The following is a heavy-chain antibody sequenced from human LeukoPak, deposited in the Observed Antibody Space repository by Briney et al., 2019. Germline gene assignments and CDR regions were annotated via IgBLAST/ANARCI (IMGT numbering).Heavy chain of an antibody. V-gene: IGHV1-8*03. CDR1: GYTFTSYD. D-gene: IGHD3-10*01. Sequence: GATVKVSCKASGYTFTSYDINWVRQATGQGLEWMGWMNPNSGNTGYAQKFQGRVTITRNTSISTAYMELSSLRSEDTAVYYCARDGFGGSFGPLRPDYWGQGTLVTVSS. CDR2: MNPNSGNT. CDR3: ARDGFGGSFGPLRPDY. J-gene: IGHJ4*02.